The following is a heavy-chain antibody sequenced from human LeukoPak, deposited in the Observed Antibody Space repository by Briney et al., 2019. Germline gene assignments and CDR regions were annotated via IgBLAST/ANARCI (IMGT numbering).Heavy chain of an antibody. CDR1: GYSFTSYW. CDR2: IYPGDSDT. Sequence: GESLKSSWKGSGYSFTSYWIGWVRQMPGKGLEWMGIIYPGDSDTRSSPSFQGQVNISADKSISTAYLQWSSLKASDTAMYYCAVFGSSYTHWFDPWGQGTLVTVPS. J-gene: IGHJ5*02. CDR3: AVFGSSYTHWFDP. V-gene: IGHV5-51*01. D-gene: IGHD6-6*01.